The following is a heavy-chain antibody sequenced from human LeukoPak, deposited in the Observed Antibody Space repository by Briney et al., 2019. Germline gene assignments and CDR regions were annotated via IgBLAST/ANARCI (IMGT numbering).Heavy chain of an antibody. J-gene: IGHJ4*02. V-gene: IGHV3-30-3*01. Sequence: PGRSLRLSCAASGFTFSSYAMHWFRQAPGKGLEWVAVISYDGSNKYYADSVKGRFTISRDNSKNTLYLQMNSLRGEDTAVYYCASRVVTSFDYWGQGTLVTVSS. CDR2: ISYDGSNK. CDR3: ASRVVTSFDY. CDR1: GFTFSSYA. D-gene: IGHD4-23*01.